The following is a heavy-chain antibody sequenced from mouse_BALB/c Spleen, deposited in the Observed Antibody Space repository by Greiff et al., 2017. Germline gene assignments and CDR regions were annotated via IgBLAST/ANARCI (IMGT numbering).Heavy chain of an antibody. V-gene: IGHV3-6*02. Sequence: VQLKESGPGLVKPSQSLSLTCSVTGYSITSGYYWNWIRQFPGNKLEWMGYISYDGSNNYNPSLKNRISITRDTSKNQFFLKLNSVTTEDTATYYCARDIYDYDWYFDVWGAGTTVTVSS. D-gene: IGHD2-4*01. CDR1: GYSITSGYY. CDR3: ARDIYDYDWYFDV. J-gene: IGHJ1*01. CDR2: ISYDGSN.